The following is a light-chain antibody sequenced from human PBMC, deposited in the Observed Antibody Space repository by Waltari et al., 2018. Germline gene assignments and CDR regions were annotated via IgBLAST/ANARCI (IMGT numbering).Light chain of an antibody. V-gene: IGKV2-30*02. J-gene: IGKJ4*01. CDR2: NVS. CDR1: QSLVHSDGIPY. Sequence: DVVFTQSTHSLPVTLGQPPSISRKPRQSLVHSDGIPYLAWFTQRPCQSPRRLIYNVSNLESGVPDRFSASGSGTDFRLKISRVEADDVGVYYCMQGTHWPLTFGGGTKVEMK. CDR3: MQGTHWPLT.